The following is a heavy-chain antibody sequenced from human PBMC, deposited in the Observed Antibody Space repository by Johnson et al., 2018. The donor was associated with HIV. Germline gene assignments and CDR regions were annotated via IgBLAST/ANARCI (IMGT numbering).Heavy chain of an antibody. J-gene: IGHJ3*02. CDR3: ARSNAFDI. V-gene: IGHV3-33*08. CDR1: GFTFDDYG. CDR2: IWSDGSNK. Sequence: VQLVESGGGLVQPGGSLRLSCAASGFTFDDYGMSWVRQAPGKGLEWVAVIWSDGSNKHYADSVEGRFTISRDNAKNSLYLQMNSLRAEDTAVYYCARSNAFDIWGQGTMITVSS.